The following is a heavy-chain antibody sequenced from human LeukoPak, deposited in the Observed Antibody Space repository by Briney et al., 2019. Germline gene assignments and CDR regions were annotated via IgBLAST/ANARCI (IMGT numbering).Heavy chain of an antibody. CDR2: INQDGSVT. Sequence: GGSRRLSCAASGFTFSSYYMIWVRQTPGKGPEWVANINQDGSVTHYVDSVRGRFTISRDNDRNSLYLQMNSLRAEDTAVYYCARDRIKSGSYYFDYWGQGTLVTVSS. CDR3: ARDRIKSGSYYFDY. V-gene: IGHV3-7*01. J-gene: IGHJ4*02. CDR1: GFTFSSYY. D-gene: IGHD1-26*01.